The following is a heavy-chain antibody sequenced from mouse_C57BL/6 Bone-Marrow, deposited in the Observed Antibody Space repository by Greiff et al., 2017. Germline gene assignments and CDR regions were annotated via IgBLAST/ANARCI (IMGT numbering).Heavy chain of an antibody. CDR3: ARSIYYYGSSYSFYWYFDV. J-gene: IGHJ1*03. CDR2: IYPGGGYT. D-gene: IGHD1-1*01. CDR1: GYTFTNYW. Sequence: QVQLKESGAELVRPGPSVKMSCKASGYTFTNYWIGWAKQRPGHGLEWIGDIYPGGGYTNYNEKFKGKATLTADKSSSTAYMQFSSLTSEDSAIYYCARSIYYYGSSYSFYWYFDVWGTGTTVTVSS. V-gene: IGHV1-63*01.